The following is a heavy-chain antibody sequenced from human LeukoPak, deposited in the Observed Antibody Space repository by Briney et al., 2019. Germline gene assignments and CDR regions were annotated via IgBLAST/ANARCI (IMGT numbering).Heavy chain of an antibody. CDR1: GGSISSYY. J-gene: IGHJ2*01. CDR3: ARERHVPWLPHGRYFDL. V-gene: IGHV4-4*07. CDR2: IYTSGST. Sequence: SETLSLTCTVSGGSISSYYWSWIRQPAGKGLEWIGRIYTSGSTNYNPSLKSRVTMSVDTSKNQFSLKLSSVTAADTAVYYCARERHVPWLPHGRYFDLWGRGTLVTVSS. D-gene: IGHD6-19*01.